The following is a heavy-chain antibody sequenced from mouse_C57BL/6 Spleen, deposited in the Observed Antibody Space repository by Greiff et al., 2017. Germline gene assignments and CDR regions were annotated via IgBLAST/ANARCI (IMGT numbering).Heavy chain of an antibody. CDR2: IDPSDSYT. V-gene: IGHV1-50*01. CDR1: GYTFTSYW. CDR3: ANKRGGYSSTYAMDY. Sequence: QVQLKQPGAELVKPGASVKLSCKASGYTFTSYWMQWVKQRPGQGLEWIGEIDPSDSYTNYNQKFKGKATLTVDTSSSTAYMQLSSLTSEDSAVYYCANKRGGYSSTYAMDYWGQGTSVTVSS. D-gene: IGHD3-2*02. J-gene: IGHJ4*01.